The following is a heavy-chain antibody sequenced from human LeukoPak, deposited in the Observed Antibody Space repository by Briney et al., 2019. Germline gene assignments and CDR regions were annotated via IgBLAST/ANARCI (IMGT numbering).Heavy chain of an antibody. V-gene: IGHV3-20*04. D-gene: IGHD3-9*01. CDR3: ARDRWFRYLTLDAFDI. CDR1: GFTFDDYA. Sequence: TGGSLRLSCAASGFTFDDYAMSWVRQAPGKGLEWVSGINWNGGSTDYADSVKGRFTISRDNAKNSLYLQMNSLRAEDTALYYCARDRWFRYLTLDAFDIWGQGTMVTVSS. J-gene: IGHJ3*02. CDR2: INWNGGST.